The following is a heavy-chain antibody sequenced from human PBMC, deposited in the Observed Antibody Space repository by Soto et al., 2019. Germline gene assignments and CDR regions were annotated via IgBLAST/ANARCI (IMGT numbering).Heavy chain of an antibody. Sequence: SETLSLTCTVSGGSINTFYWSWVRQPAGKGLGRVGRSFSSGSTSFNPSLESRVAMSVDTSKNHFSLNLSSVTAADMAVYYCAREGSYSAYNFAHGIQLWSFDFWGQGALVTVSS. J-gene: IGHJ4*02. D-gene: IGHD5-12*01. V-gene: IGHV4-4*07. CDR3: AREGSYSAYNFAHGIQLWSFDF. CDR1: GGSINTFY. CDR2: SFSSGST.